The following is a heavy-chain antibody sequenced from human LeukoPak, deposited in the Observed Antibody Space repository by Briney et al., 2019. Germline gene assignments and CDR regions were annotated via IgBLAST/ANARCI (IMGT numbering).Heavy chain of an antibody. Sequence: GGSLRLSCAASGFTFSSYGMHWVRQAPGKGLEWVAVIWYDGSNKYYADSVKGRFTISRDNSKNTLYLQINSLRAEDTAVYYCAREFLEWLLSPVYYYGMDVWGQGTTVTVSS. V-gene: IGHV3-33*01. CDR2: IWYDGSNK. J-gene: IGHJ6*02. CDR1: GFTFSSYG. CDR3: AREFLEWLLSPVYYYGMDV. D-gene: IGHD3-3*01.